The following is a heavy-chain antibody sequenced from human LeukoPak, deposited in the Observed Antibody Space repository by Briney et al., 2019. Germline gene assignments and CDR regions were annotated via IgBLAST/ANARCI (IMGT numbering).Heavy chain of an antibody. V-gene: IGHV3-64*01. Sequence: GGSLRLSCAASGSTFSSYALHWVRQAPAKGLECVSAISSNGVSTYYANSVKGRFTISRDNSKNTLYLQMGSLRTGDTAVYYCVRLNSALDSWGQGTLVTVSS. D-gene: IGHD1/OR15-1a*01. CDR1: GSTFSSYA. CDR3: VRLNSALDS. CDR2: ISSNGVST. J-gene: IGHJ4*02.